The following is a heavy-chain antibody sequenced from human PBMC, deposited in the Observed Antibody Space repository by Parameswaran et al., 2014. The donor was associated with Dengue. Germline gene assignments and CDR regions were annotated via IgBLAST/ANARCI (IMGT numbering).Heavy chain of an antibody. J-gene: IGHJ4*02. Sequence: RWIRQPPGKGLEWIGEINHSGSTNYNPSLKSRVTISVDTSKNQFSLKLSSVTAADTAVYYCARGAYDFLSGYTTLVATYFDYWGQGTLVTVSS. D-gene: IGHD3-3*01. CDR3: ARGAYDFLSGYTTLVATYFDY. CDR2: INHSGST. V-gene: IGHV4-34*01.